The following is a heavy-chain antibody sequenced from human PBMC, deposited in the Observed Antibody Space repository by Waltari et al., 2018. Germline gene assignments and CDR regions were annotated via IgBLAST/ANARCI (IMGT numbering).Heavy chain of an antibody. CDR2: VSSGASNT. CDR1: EFTFRAYA. CDR3: ARDSFGHGRQSSYHFGMDV. D-gene: IGHD1-26*01. V-gene: IGHV3-21*02. Sequence: EVQLVESGGDLVKPGGSLRLSCVGSEFTFRAYAMNWVRQGPGKGLEWRSSVSSGASNTDYADSVKGRLTISRDDAKNSVYLEMKRLRVDDTAVYYCARDSFGHGRQSSYHFGMDVWGQGTTVTVSS. J-gene: IGHJ6*02.